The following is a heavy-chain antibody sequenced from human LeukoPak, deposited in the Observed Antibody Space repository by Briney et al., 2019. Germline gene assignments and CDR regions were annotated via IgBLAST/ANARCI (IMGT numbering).Heavy chain of an antibody. V-gene: IGHV3-23*01. D-gene: IGHD3-3*01. Sequence: GGSLRLSCAASGFTFSSHAMSWVRQAPGKGLEWVSAISASGDGIYYTDSVKGRFTMSRDNSKDTLYLQMNSLRADDTAMYYCARGSGGFDYWGQGTLITVSS. CDR3: ARGSGGFDY. CDR1: GFTFSSHA. J-gene: IGHJ4*02. CDR2: ISASGDGI.